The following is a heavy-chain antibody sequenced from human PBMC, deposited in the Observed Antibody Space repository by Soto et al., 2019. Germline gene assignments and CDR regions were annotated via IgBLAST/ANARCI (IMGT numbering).Heavy chain of an antibody. D-gene: IGHD3-10*01. J-gene: IGHJ4*02. V-gene: IGHV3-48*02. CDR3: ARDAGSWGY. Sequence: EVQLVESGGGLVQPGGSLRLSCAASGFTFSDYSMDWVRQAPGKGLEWVSYISSSSSTIYYADSVKGRFTISRANAKNSLYLQMNSLSDEDTAVYYCARDAGSWGYWGQGTLVTVSS. CDR2: ISSSSSTI. CDR1: GFTFSDYS.